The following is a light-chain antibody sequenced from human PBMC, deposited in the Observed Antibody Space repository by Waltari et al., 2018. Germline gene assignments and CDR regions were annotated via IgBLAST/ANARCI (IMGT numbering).Light chain of an antibody. V-gene: IGLV3-21*02. CDR2: DDR. J-gene: IGLJ2*01. CDR1: NVGRKS. Sequence: SYVLTQPPSVSLAPGQTATITCGGDNVGRKSVHWYQKKPGQAPVLVVFDDRDRPSGIPERFSGSNSGNTATLTISRVEAGDEADYYCHLWDSSSDHVIFGGGTKLTVL. CDR3: HLWDSSSDHVI.